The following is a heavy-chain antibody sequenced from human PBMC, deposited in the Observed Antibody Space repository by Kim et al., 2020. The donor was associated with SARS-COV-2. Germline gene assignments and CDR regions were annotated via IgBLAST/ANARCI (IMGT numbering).Heavy chain of an antibody. CDR2: ISSGNNYI. J-gene: IGHJ4*02. CDR3: VRGLYSTPPFDY. CDR1: GFTFSSYS. V-gene: IGHV3-21*01. D-gene: IGHD6-13*01. Sequence: GGSLRLSCAASGFTFSSYSMHWVRQAPGKGLEWVSSISSGNNYIYYADSGKGRCTISRDNAKNSLDLQMSSLRAEDTAVYYCVRGLYSTPPFDYWGQGTLVTVSS.